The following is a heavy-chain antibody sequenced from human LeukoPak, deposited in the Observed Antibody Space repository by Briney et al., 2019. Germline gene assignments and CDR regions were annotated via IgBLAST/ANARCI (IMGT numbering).Heavy chain of an antibody. CDR1: GFTFSSYS. J-gene: IGHJ4*02. D-gene: IGHD6-19*01. Sequence: GGFLRLSCAASGFTFSSYSMNWVRQAPGKGLEWVSGISGSGGSTYYADSVKGRFTISRDNSKNTLFLQMNSLRAEDTAVYYCAKETYSSGWYPYFDYWGQGTLVTVSS. CDR3: AKETYSSGWYPYFDY. CDR2: ISGSGGST. V-gene: IGHV3-23*01.